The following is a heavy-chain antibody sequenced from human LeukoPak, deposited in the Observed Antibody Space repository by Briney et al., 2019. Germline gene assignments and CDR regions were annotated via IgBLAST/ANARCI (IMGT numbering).Heavy chain of an antibody. CDR2: ISSSSSYI. CDR1: GFTFSSYS. CDR3: AYLGLSSDWNDVPGPQIDH. J-gene: IGHJ4*02. V-gene: IGHV3-21*04. D-gene: IGHD1-1*01. Sequence: PGGSLRLSCAASGFTFSSYSMNWVRQAPGKGLEWVSSISSSSSYIYYADSVKGRFTISRDNAKNSLYLQMNSLRAEDTAVYYCAYLGLSSDWNDVPGPQIDHWGQGTLVSVSS.